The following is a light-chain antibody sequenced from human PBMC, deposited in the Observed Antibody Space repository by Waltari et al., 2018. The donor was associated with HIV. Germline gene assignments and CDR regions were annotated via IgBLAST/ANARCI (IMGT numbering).Light chain of an antibody. Sequence: QSALTQPASVSGSPGQSITISCTATSTAIGCYNYVSWYQQHPGKPPKVLINDVINRPCGVSMRFSASKSASTADLTISGFQAEDEADYDCDSYTGRSNPWVFGGGTKLTVV. V-gene: IGLV2-14*03. CDR3: DSYTGRSNPWV. CDR1: STAIGCYNY. J-gene: IGLJ3*02. CDR2: DVI.